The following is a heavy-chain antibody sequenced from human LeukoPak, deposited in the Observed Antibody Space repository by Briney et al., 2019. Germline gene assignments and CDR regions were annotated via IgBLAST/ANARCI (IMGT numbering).Heavy chain of an antibody. J-gene: IGHJ4*02. D-gene: IGHD6-13*01. CDR3: AKEGGIAAAGTGEYFDY. V-gene: IGHV3-23*01. CDR2: ISGRGGST. CDR1: GSTFSSYA. Sequence: RSGGSLRLSCAASGSTFSSYAMSWVRQAPGKGLEWVSAISGRGGSTYYADSVKGRFTISRDNSKNTLYLQMNSLRAEDTAVYYCAKEGGIAAAGTGEYFDYWGQGTLVTVSS.